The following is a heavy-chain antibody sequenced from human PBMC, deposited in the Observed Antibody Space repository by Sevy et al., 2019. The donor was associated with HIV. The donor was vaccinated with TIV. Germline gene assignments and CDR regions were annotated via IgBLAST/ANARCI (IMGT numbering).Heavy chain of an antibody. Sequence: ASVKVSCKASGYTFTSYDINWVQQATGQGLEWMGWMNPNSGNTGYAQKFQGRVTMTRNTSIGTAYMELSSLRSEDTAVYYCALERLSSDVAEYFQNWGQGTLVTVSS. CDR2: MNPNSGNT. D-gene: IGHD1-1*01. CDR3: ALERLSSDVAEYFQN. J-gene: IGHJ1*01. V-gene: IGHV1-8*01. CDR1: GYTFTSYD.